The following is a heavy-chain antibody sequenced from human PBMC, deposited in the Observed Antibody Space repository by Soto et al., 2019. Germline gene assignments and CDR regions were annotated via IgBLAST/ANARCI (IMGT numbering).Heavy chain of an antibody. J-gene: IGHJ6*03. V-gene: IGHV3-23*01. Sequence: GGSLRLSCAASGFTFSSYAMSWVRQAPGKGLEWVSAISGSGGSTYYADSVKGRFTISRDNSKNTLYLQMNSLRAEDTAVYYCAKGLPIAVVWGDHYYYMDVWGKGTTVTVSS. CDR1: GFTFSSYA. CDR3: AKGLPIAVVWGDHYYYMDV. CDR2: ISGSGGST. D-gene: IGHD6-19*01.